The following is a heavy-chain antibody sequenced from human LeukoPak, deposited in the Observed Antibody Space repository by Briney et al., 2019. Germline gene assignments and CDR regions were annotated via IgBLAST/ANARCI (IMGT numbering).Heavy chain of an antibody. V-gene: IGHV4-59*01. CDR3: ARSPGYYDGSGYYSGDFDY. Sequence: SETLSLTCTVYGGSINNYYWNWIRQPPGKGLEWIGYFYYSGSTNYNPSLKSRVTMSVDTSKTHFSLKLSSLTAADTAVYYCARSPGYYDGSGYYSGDFDYWGQGTLVTVSS. CDR1: GGSINNYY. D-gene: IGHD3-22*01. CDR2: FYYSGST. J-gene: IGHJ4*02.